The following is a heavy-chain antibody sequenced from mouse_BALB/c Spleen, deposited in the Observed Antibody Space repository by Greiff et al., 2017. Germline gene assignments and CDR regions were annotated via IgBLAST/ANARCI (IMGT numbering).Heavy chain of an antibody. V-gene: IGHV5-17*02. Sequence: DVQLQESGGGLVQPGGSRKLSCAASGFTFSSFGMHWVRQAPEKGLEWVAYISSGSSTIYYADTVKGRFTISRDNPKNTLFLQMTSLRSEDTAMYYCARGGAMDYWGQGTSVTVSS. CDR2: ISSGSSTI. J-gene: IGHJ4*01. CDR1: GFTFSSFG. CDR3: ARGGAMDY.